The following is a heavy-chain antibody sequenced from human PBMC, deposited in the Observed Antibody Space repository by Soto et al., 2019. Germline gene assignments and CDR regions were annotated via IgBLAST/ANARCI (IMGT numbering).Heavy chain of an antibody. V-gene: IGHV3-30*18. D-gene: IGHD2-15*01. CDR1: GFTFSSYG. CDR3: AKEERGLGYCSGGSCPTPYYYYYYMDV. Sequence: GGSLRLSCAASGFTFSSYGMHWVRQAPGKGLEWVAVISYDGSNKYYADSVKGRFTISRDNSKNTLYLQMNSLRAEDTAVYYCAKEERGLGYCSGGSCPTPYYYYYYMDVWGKGTTVTVSS. J-gene: IGHJ6*03. CDR2: ISYDGSNK.